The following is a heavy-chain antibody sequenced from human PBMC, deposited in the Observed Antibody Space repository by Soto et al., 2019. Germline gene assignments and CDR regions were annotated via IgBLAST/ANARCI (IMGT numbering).Heavy chain of an antibody. Sequence: ASVKVSCKASGYTFTDNYIHWVRQAPGHGLEWMGWINPNTGGTNYAQKFQGRVTMTRDTSITTAYMELSRLRSDDTAMCYCARDFSSSADGFDYWGQGTLVTVSS. CDR3: ARDFSSSADGFDY. D-gene: IGHD6-6*01. CDR1: GYTFTDNY. J-gene: IGHJ4*02. V-gene: IGHV1-2*02. CDR2: INPNTGGT.